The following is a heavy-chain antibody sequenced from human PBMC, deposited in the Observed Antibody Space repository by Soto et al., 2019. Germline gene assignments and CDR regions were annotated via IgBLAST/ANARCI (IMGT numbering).Heavy chain of an antibody. Sequence: GGSLRLSCAASGFTFSSYSMNWVRQAPGKGLEWVSSISSSSSYIYYADSVKGRFTISRDNAKNSLYLQMDSLRAEDTAVYYCARDLVQWELPRPNYFDYWGQGTLVTVSS. CDR1: GFTFSSYS. CDR3: ARDLVQWELPRPNYFDY. J-gene: IGHJ4*02. D-gene: IGHD1-26*01. CDR2: ISSSSSYI. V-gene: IGHV3-21*01.